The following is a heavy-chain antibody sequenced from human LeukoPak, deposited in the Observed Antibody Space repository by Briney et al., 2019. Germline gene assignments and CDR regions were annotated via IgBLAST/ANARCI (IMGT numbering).Heavy chain of an antibody. D-gene: IGHD2/OR15-2a*01. J-gene: IGHJ3*02. CDR2: IKHDASEK. Sequence: GGSLRLSCVASGFTVSDYLMSWVRPAPRKGLEWVAHIKHDASEKYYVDSVKGRFTISRDNAKNSLYLSMNSLRSEDTAVYYCARTTKYSFDIWGQGTMVTVSS. CDR3: ARTTKYSFDI. CDR1: GFTVSDYL. V-gene: IGHV3-7*04.